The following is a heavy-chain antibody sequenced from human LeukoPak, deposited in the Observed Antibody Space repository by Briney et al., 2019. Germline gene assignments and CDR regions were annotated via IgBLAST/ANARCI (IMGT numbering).Heavy chain of an antibody. D-gene: IGHD3-10*01. Sequence: GGSLRLSCAASGFTFSNYGMHWVRQAPGKGLEWVAVIWNDGSNKYYADSVKGRFTISRDNSKNTLYLQMNSLRAEDTAVYSCARASGPFDYWGQGTLVTVSS. V-gene: IGHV3-33*08. CDR1: GFTFSNYG. CDR2: IWNDGSNK. CDR3: ARASGPFDY. J-gene: IGHJ4*02.